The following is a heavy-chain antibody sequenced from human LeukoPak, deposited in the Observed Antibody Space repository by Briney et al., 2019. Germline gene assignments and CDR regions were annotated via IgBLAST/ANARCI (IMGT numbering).Heavy chain of an antibody. CDR1: GFIFSNYW. V-gene: IGHV3-7*04. CDR2: IKQDGSEK. CDR3: ARDMIILQS. Sequence: PGGSLRLSCSASGFIFSNYWMTWVRQAPGKGLEWVANIKQDGSEKYYVDSVKGRFTISRDNAKKSQYLQMNSLRAEDTAVYFCARDMIILQSWGQGTLVTVSS. D-gene: IGHD3-16*01. J-gene: IGHJ5*02.